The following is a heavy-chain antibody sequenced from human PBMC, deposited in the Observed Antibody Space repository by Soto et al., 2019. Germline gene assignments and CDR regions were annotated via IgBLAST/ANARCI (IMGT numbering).Heavy chain of an antibody. CDR1: GGTFSSYT. CDR3: AREVPYIGYCSSTSCIPFYYYYYMDV. Sequence: ASVKVSCKASGGTFSSYTISWVRQAPGQGLEWMGRIIPYHGITNYAQKLQGRVTITTDTSTSTAYMELRSLRSDDTAVYYCAREVPYIGYCSSTSCIPFYYYYYMDVWGKGTTVTVSS. CDR2: IIPYHGIT. D-gene: IGHD2-2*01. V-gene: IGHV1-18*01. J-gene: IGHJ6*03.